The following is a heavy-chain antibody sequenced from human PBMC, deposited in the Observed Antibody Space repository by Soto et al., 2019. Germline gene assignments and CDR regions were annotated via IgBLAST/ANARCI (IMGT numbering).Heavy chain of an antibody. CDR2: IIPIFGTA. J-gene: IGHJ3*02. Sequence: QVQLVQSGAEVKKPGSSVKVSCKASGGTFSSYAISWVRQAPGQGLEWMGGIIPIFGTANYAQKFQGRVTITAEEYTSTAYMELSSLRSEDTAVYYCARGGCSGGSCYSRDAFDIWGQGTMVTVSS. D-gene: IGHD2-15*01. V-gene: IGHV1-69*01. CDR3: ARGGCSGGSCYSRDAFDI. CDR1: GGTFSSYA.